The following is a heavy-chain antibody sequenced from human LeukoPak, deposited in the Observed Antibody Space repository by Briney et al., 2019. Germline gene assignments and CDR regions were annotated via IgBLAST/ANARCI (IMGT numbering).Heavy chain of an antibody. CDR3: ASAPSAFSSGWYGD. D-gene: IGHD6-19*01. CDR2: ISGVGGST. V-gene: IGHV3-23*01. CDR1: GFTFSTYG. J-gene: IGHJ4*02. Sequence: AGGSLRLSCGASGFTFSTYGMTWVRQAPGKGLEWVSTISGVGGSTYYADSVKGRFTISRDNSKNTLYLHMNSLRPEDTAVYFCASAPSAFSSGWYGDWGQGTLVTVSS.